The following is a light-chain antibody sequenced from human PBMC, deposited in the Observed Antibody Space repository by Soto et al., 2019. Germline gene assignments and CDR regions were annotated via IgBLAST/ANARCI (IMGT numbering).Light chain of an antibody. CDR3: QQYGSSPAT. V-gene: IGKV3-20*01. CDR2: GSS. Sequence: EIVLTHSPGTLSLSPWERATLSCRASQSVSSRYLAWYQQRPAQAPRLIYGSSGRATGIPDRFSGSGSGTDFTLTIDRLEPEDSAVYFCQQYGSSPATLGQGTRLEIK. CDR1: QSVSSRY. J-gene: IGKJ5*01.